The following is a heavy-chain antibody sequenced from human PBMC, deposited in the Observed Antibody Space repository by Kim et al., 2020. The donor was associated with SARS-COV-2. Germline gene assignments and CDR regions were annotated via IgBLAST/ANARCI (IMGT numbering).Heavy chain of an antibody. J-gene: IGHJ6*02. Sequence: NYEQKFLGRVTITADEATSTAYLEVNNLRSDDTSVYYCARWEVAFFYGLDVWGQGTTVAVSS. V-gene: IGHV1-69*01. D-gene: IGHD3-3*02. CDR3: ARWEVAFFYGLDV.